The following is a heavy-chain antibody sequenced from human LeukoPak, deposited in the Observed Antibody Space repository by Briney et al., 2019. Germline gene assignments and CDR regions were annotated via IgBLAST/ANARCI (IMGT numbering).Heavy chain of an antibody. D-gene: IGHD3-9*01. V-gene: IGHV1-58*01. CDR3: AAALTGAINYFDP. Sequence: GASVKVSCKASGFTFFSSAVQWVRQARGQRLEWIGWIVPGSANIKYAQQFQERVTITRDMSTSTAYMELSNLRSEDTAVYYCAAALTGAINYFDPWGQATLVTVSS. J-gene: IGHJ5*02. CDR1: GFTFFSSA. CDR2: IVPGSANI.